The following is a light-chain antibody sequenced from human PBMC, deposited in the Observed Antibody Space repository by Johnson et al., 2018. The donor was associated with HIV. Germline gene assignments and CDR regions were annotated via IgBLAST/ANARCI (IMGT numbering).Light chain of an antibody. Sequence: QSVLTQPPSVSAAPGQKVTISCSGSRSNIGNNYVSWYQQLPGTAPKLLIYENNKRPSGIPDRFSGSKSGTSATLGITGLQTGDEADYYCGTWDSSLSAYVCGTGTKVTVL. V-gene: IGLV1-51*02. CDR2: ENN. CDR3: GTWDSSLSAYV. CDR1: RSNIGNNY. J-gene: IGLJ1*01.